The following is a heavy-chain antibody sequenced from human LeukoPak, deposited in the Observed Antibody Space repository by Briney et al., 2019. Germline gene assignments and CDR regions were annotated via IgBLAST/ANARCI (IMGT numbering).Heavy chain of an antibody. Sequence: SETLSLTCAVSGGSISSSNWWSWVRQPPGKGLEWIGEIYHSGSTNYNPSLKSRVTISVDKSKNQSSLKLSSVTAADTAVYYCARAGGDLYYDSSGYLDYWGQGTLVTVSS. CDR3: ARAGGDLYYDSSGYLDY. J-gene: IGHJ4*02. V-gene: IGHV4-4*02. CDR2: IYHSGST. D-gene: IGHD3-22*01. CDR1: GGSISSSNW.